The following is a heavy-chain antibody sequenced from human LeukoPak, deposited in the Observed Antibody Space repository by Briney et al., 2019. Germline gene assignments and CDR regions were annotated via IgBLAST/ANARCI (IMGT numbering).Heavy chain of an antibody. Sequence: GGSLRLSCAASGFTCSSYAMHWVRQAPGKGLEWVAVISYDGSNKYYADSVKGRFTISRDNAKNSLYLQMNSLRAEDTAVYYCARDNYDSSTPYYFDYWGQGTLVTVSS. D-gene: IGHD3-22*01. V-gene: IGHV3-30*04. J-gene: IGHJ4*02. CDR2: ISYDGSNK. CDR3: ARDNYDSSTPYYFDY. CDR1: GFTCSSYA.